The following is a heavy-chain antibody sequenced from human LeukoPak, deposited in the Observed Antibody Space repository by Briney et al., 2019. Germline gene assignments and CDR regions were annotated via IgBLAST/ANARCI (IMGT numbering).Heavy chain of an antibody. D-gene: IGHD4-17*01. CDR2: ISSTGSYI. J-gene: IGHJ4*02. Sequence: PAGSLRLSCAASGFTFSSYSRNWVRQAPGKGLEWISSISSTGSYIYYADSVKGRFTISRDNAKNSLYLQMNSLRAEDTALYYCARNHHGGTTVTLDYWGQGTLVTVSS. CDR3: ARNHHGGTTVTLDY. V-gene: IGHV3-21*01. CDR1: GFTFSSYS.